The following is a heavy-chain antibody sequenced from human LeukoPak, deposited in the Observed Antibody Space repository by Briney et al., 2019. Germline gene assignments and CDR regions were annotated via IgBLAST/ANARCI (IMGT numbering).Heavy chain of an antibody. CDR1: GFTFCSYA. V-gene: IGHV3-23*01. Sequence: PGGSLRLSCTASGFTFCSYAMNWVLQAPGKGLEWVSAISGSGGSTYYADSVKGRFTISRDNSKNTLYLQMNSLRAEDTAVYYCAKDSWLIQLWLEYWGQGTLVTVSS. D-gene: IGHD5-18*01. CDR3: AKDSWLIQLWLEY. J-gene: IGHJ4*02. CDR2: ISGSGGST.